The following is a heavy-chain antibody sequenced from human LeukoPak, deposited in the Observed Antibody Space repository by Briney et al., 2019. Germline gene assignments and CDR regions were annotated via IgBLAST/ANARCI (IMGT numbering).Heavy chain of an antibody. Sequence: GRSLRLSWAASGFSFSNYDMHWVRQAPGKGLEWVAVIWYDGSNKYYADSVKGRFTISRDNSKNTLYLQMNSLRVEDTAVYYCARGDPTVTTKQNFDYWGQGTLVTVSS. CDR2: IWYDGSNK. CDR3: ARGDPTVTTKQNFDY. J-gene: IGHJ4*02. D-gene: IGHD4-17*01. V-gene: IGHV3-33*01. CDR1: GFSFSNYD.